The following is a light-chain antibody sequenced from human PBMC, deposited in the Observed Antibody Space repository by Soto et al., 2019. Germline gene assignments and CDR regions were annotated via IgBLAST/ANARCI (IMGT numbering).Light chain of an antibody. J-gene: IGKJ4*01. V-gene: IGKV1-39*01. CDR1: QSIGSY. CDR3: QQSSRAPPT. CDR2: AAS. Sequence: DIQMTQSPSSLSASVGDRVTITCRASQSIGSYLNWYHQKPGKAPKLLIHAASSLQSGVPSRFSGSGSGTDFTLTISSLQPEDFATYYCQQSSRAPPTLGGGTKVEIK.